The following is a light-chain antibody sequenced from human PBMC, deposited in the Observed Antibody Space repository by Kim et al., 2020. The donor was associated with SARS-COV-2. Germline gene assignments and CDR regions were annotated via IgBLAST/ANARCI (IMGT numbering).Light chain of an antibody. CDR2: GVS. Sequence: GQSITISCTGTTSDVGAYNFVSWYQQHPGKVPKLLIFGVSERPSGVSSRFSGSKSGNAASLTISGLQAEDEADYYCSSHTTLNTVVFGGGTKVTVL. CDR1: TSDVGAYNF. J-gene: IGLJ3*02. CDR3: SSHTTLNTVV. V-gene: IGLV2-14*03.